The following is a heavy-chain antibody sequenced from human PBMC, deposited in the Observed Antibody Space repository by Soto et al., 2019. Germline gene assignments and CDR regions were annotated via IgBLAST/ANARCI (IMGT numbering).Heavy chain of an antibody. D-gene: IGHD2-21*02. V-gene: IGHV3-15*01. CDR2: IKSKTDGGTT. J-gene: IGHJ4*02. CDR1: GFTSSNAW. Sequence: GGSLRLSCAASGFTSSNAWMSWVRQAPGKGLEWVGRIKSKTDGGTTDYAAPVKGRFTISRDDSKNTLYLQMNSLKTEDTAVYYCTTEDIAYCGCDCYWGQGTLVTVSS. CDR3: TTEDIAYCGCDCY.